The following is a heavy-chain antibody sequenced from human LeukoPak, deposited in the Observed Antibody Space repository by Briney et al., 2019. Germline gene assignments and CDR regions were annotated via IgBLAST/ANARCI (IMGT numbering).Heavy chain of an antibody. Sequence: ASVKVSCKASGYTFTSYGISWVRQAPGQGLEWMGWISAYNGNTNYAQKLQGRVTMTTDTSTSTAYMELRSLRSDDTAVYYCARDCSGGSCYSYYYYGMDVWSKGTTVTVSS. D-gene: IGHD2-15*01. J-gene: IGHJ6*04. V-gene: IGHV1-18*04. CDR2: ISAYNGNT. CDR1: GYTFTSYG. CDR3: ARDCSGGSCYSYYYYGMDV.